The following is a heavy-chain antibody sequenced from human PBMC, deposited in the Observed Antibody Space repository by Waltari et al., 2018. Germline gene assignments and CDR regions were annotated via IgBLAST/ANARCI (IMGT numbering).Heavy chain of an antibody. J-gene: IGHJ4*02. CDR3: ARSYSSYDYDS. CDR2: INTSGNT. CDR1: GGSISSYY. D-gene: IGHD5-12*01. V-gene: IGHV4-4*07. Sequence: QVQLQESGPGLVKPSETLSLTCTVSGGSISSYYWSWIRQPAGEGLEWIGRINTSGNTKFNPSLESRVTVSVDTSKNQFSLKLSSVTAADTAVYYCARSYSSYDYDSWGQGTLVTVSS.